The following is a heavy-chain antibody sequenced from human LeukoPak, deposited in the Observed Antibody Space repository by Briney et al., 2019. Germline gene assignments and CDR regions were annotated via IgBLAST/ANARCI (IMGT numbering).Heavy chain of an antibody. D-gene: IGHD5-24*01. V-gene: IGHV1-2*02. J-gene: IGHJ4*02. Sequence: ASVKVSCKASGYTFTSYAMHWVRQAPGQGLEWMGWITPNGGTNYPQKFQGRVAITWDTSITTAYMDLSRLTSDDTAVYYCARDRYGDGFAHFDYWGQGALVTVSS. CDR2: ITPNGGT. CDR3: ARDRYGDGFAHFDY. CDR1: GYTFTSYA.